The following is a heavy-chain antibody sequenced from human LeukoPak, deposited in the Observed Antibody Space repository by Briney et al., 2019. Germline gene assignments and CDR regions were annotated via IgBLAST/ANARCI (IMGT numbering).Heavy chain of an antibody. J-gene: IGHJ5*02. CDR2: VIPIFGTA. Sequence: ASVKVSCKASGGTFSSYAISWVRQAPGQGLEWMGGVIPIFGTANYAQKFQGRVTITADESTSTAYMELSSLRSEDTAVYYCARNPHRDIVVVPAPHGVGWFDPWGQGTLVTVSS. CDR3: ARNPHRDIVVVPAPHGVGWFDP. V-gene: IGHV1-69*01. CDR1: GGTFSSYA. D-gene: IGHD2-2*01.